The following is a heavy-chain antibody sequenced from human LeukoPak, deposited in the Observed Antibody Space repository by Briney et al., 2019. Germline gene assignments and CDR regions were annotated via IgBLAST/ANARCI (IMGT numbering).Heavy chain of an antibody. D-gene: IGHD2-21*01. Sequence: QPGGSLRLSCAASGFTVSTNYMSWVRQAPGKGLEWVSVIYSGGSTYYADSVKGRFTTSRDNSKNTLYLQMNSLRAEDTAVYYCATSTAYCGGDCYSYWGQGTLVTVSS. V-gene: IGHV3-53*01. CDR1: GFTVSTNY. J-gene: IGHJ4*02. CDR2: IYSGGST. CDR3: ATSTAYCGGDCYSY.